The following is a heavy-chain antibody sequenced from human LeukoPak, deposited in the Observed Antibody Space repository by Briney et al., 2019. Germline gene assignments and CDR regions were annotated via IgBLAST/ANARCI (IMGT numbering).Heavy chain of an antibody. D-gene: IGHD6-13*01. CDR3: AKGVQQLVTYYYYMDV. J-gene: IGHJ6*03. CDR2: ISGSGGST. V-gene: IGHV3-23*01. Sequence: GGSLRLSCAASGFTFSSFAMSWVRQAPGKGLEWVSAISGSGGSTYYADSVKGRFTISRDNSKNTLYLQMNSLRAEDTAVYYCAKGVQQLVTYYYYMDVWGKGTTVTVSS. CDR1: GFTFSSFA.